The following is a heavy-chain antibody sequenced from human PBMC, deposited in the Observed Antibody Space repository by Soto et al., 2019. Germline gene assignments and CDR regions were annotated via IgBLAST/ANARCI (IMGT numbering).Heavy chain of an antibody. V-gene: IGHV4-34*01. CDR2: ISQSGFT. CDR1: TESLRGYY. J-gene: IGHJ5*01. CDR3: ARGLFSSGWYSYFDP. Sequence: QVQLQQRGAGLLRPSETLSLTCAVSTESLRGYYWTWIRQSPGKRLEWIGEISQSGFTNYNPSLESRVTLSVDTSKSEFSLHLTSMTAADTALYYCARGLFSSGWYSYFDPWGQGTPVTVSS. D-gene: IGHD6-19*01.